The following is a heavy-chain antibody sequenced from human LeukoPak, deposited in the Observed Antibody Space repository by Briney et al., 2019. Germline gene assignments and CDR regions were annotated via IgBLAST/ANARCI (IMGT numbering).Heavy chain of an antibody. D-gene: IGHD1-1*01. CDR2: ISSSSSYI. CDR1: GFTFSSYS. Sequence: GGSLRLSCAASGFTFSSYSMNWVRQAPGKGLEWVSSISSSSSYIYYADSVKGRFTISRDNAKNSLYLQMNSLRAEDTAVYYCARDDSTGIYYYMDVWGKGTTVTASS. V-gene: IGHV3-21*01. J-gene: IGHJ6*03. CDR3: ARDDSTGIYYYMDV.